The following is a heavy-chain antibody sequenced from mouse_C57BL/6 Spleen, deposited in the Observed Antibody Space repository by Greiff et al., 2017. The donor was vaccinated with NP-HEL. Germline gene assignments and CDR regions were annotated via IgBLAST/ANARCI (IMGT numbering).Heavy chain of an antibody. V-gene: IGHV5-4*03. CDR2: ISDGGSYT. J-gene: IGHJ2*01. Sequence: EVMLVESGGGLVKPGGSLKLSCAASGFTFSSYAMSWVRQTPEKGLEWVATISDGGSYTYYPDNVKGRFTISRDNAKNNLYLQMSHLKSEDTAMYYCARGTVDFDYWGQGTTLTVSS. CDR1: GFTFSSYA. CDR3: ARGTVDFDY.